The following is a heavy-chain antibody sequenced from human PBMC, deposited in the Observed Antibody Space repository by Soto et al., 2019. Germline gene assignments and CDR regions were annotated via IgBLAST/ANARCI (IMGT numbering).Heavy chain of an antibody. J-gene: IGHJ6*02. Sequence: SVKVSCKASGYTFTSYGISWVRQAPGQGLEWMGGIIPIFGTANYAQKFQGRVTITADESTSTAYMELSSLRSEDTAVYYCARGEVITIFGVVIHYYYGMDVWGQGTTVTVSS. CDR1: GYTFTSYG. CDR3: ARGEVITIFGVVIHYYYGMDV. V-gene: IGHV1-69*13. D-gene: IGHD3-3*01. CDR2: IIPIFGTA.